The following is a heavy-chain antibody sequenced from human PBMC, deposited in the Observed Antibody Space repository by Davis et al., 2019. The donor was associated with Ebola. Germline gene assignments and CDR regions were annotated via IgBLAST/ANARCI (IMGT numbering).Heavy chain of an antibody. D-gene: IGHD3-16*01. CDR2: INHSGST. J-gene: IGHJ4*02. V-gene: IGHV4-34*01. CDR3: ARSPRGGLLYYFDY. Sequence: MPSETLSLTCAVYGGSFSGYYWSWIRQPPGKGLEWIGEINHSGSTNYNPSLKSRVTISVDTSKNQFSLKLSSVTAADTAVYYCARSPRGGLLYYFDYWGQGTLVTVSS. CDR1: GGSFSGYY.